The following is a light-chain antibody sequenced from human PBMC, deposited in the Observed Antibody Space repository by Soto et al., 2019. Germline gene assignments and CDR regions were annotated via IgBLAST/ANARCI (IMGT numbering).Light chain of an antibody. CDR1: QSVTGDK. V-gene: IGKV3-20*01. J-gene: IGKJ2*01. CDR2: GRS. CDR3: QQDGNSPFT. Sequence: EIVLTQSPGPLSLSPGNSAALSCRASQSVTGDKGARYQQRPGQAPRPLMYGRSTRAPDIPARFRGSGSGPDYTRTIIRLEPEDFALYYCQQDGNSPFTFGPGTKLES.